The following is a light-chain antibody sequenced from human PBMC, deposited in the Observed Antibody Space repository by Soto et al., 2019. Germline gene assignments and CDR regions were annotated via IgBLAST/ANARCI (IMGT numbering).Light chain of an antibody. CDR1: QSVLYSSNNKNY. J-gene: IGKJ2*01. CDR2: WAS. Sequence: DIVMTQSPDSLAVSLGERATINCKSSQSVLYSSNNKNYLAWYQQKPGQPPKLLIYWASTRESGVPDRFSGSGSGTDFTLTISSLQAEDVAVYYCQQYYCTPQNTFGQGTKLEIK. V-gene: IGKV4-1*01. CDR3: QQYYCTPQNT.